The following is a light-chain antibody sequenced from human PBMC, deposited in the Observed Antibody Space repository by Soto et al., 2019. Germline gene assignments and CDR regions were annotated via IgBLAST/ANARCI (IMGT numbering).Light chain of an antibody. CDR3: QQYHNWPPIT. Sequence: EILMTQSRATLSVSSCETATLSFMASQSVSTKLAWYQQKPGQAPRLLINGASTRATGVPARFSGWGSGTEFTLTISSLQSEDFAVYYCQQYHNWPPITFGQGTRLEIK. CDR2: GAS. CDR1: QSVSTK. J-gene: IGKJ5*01. V-gene: IGKV3-15*01.